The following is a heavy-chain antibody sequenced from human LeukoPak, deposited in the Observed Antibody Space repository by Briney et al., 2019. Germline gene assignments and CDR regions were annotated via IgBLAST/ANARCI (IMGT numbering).Heavy chain of an antibody. D-gene: IGHD3-10*01. CDR1: GFTVSSNY. J-gene: IGHJ3*02. CDR2: IYSGGST. V-gene: IGHV3-66*01. CDR3: ARKYYSGSGSYFAFDI. Sequence: GGSLRLSCAASGFTVSSNYMSWVRQAPGKGLEWVSVIYSGGSTYYADSVKGRFTISRDNSKSTLFLQMNSLRAEDTALYYCARKYYSGSGSYFAFDIWGQGTMVTVSS.